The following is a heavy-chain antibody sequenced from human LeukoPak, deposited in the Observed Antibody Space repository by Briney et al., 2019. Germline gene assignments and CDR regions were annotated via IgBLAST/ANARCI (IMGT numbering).Heavy chain of an antibody. J-gene: IGHJ6*03. CDR3: ARVGYDYGSGSYPFLTYYYYYMDV. V-gene: IGHV4-39*07. Sequence: SETLSLTCTVSGGSISSSSYYWGWIRQPPGKGLEWIGSIYYSGSTYYNPSLKSRVTISVDTSKNQFSLKLSSVTAADTAVYYCARVGYDYGSGSYPFLTYYYYYMDVWGKGTTVTVSS. D-gene: IGHD3-10*01. CDR1: GGSISSSSYY. CDR2: IYYSGST.